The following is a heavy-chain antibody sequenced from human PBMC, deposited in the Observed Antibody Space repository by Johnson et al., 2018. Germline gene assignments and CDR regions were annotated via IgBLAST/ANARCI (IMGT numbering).Heavy chain of an antibody. CDR3: SRADNRAYDY. V-gene: IGHV1-46*01. CDR2: INPRAGSP. Sequence: QVQLVQSGAEVKKPGASAKISCETSGYTFTDYYIHWLRQAPGQGLEWMGIINPRAGSPSYTQKFQVRVTITRDMSTGTVYMELRNLRSEATAVYFWSRADNRAYDYWGQGTLVTVSS. D-gene: IGHD3-10*01. J-gene: IGHJ4*02. CDR1: GYTFTDYY.